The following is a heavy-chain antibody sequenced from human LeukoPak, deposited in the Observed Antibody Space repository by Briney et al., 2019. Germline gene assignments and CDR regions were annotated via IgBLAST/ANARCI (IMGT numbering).Heavy chain of an antibody. Sequence: GGSLRLSRGASGFIFSKYGMHWVRQAPGKGLEWLAFINDKGVDKNYADSGKGRFTISRDNAKNSLFLQMNSLRAEDTAVYYCTRSEGSWYGGIDYWGQGTLVTVSS. CDR2: INDKGVDK. D-gene: IGHD6-13*01. V-gene: IGHV3-30*12. CDR1: GFIFSKYG. J-gene: IGHJ4*02. CDR3: TRSEGSWYGGIDY.